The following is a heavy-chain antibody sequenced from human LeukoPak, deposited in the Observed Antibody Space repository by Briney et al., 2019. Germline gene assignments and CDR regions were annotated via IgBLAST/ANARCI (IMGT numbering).Heavy chain of an antibody. D-gene: IGHD3-16*01. Sequence: GGSLRLSCAASGFTFSSYGIHWVRQAPGKGLEWAAILSYDGSNKYYADSVKGRFTISRDNSKNTLHLQMNSLRAEDTAVYYCAKGFTYYYYGMDVWGQGTTVTVSS. V-gene: IGHV3-30*18. CDR1: GFTFSSYG. CDR3: AKGFTYYYYGMDV. CDR2: LSYDGSNK. J-gene: IGHJ6*02.